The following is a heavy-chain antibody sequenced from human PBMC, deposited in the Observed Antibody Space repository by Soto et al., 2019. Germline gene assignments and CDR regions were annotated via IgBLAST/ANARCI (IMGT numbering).Heavy chain of an antibody. V-gene: IGHV4-61*01. J-gene: IGHJ4*02. Sequence: SETLSLTCTVSGGSVSSGSYYWSWIRQPPGKGLEWIGYIYYSGSTNYNPSLKSRVTISVDTSKNQFSLKLSSVTAADTAVYYCARGQNYLHIDYWGQGTLVTVSS. CDR2: IYYSGST. CDR1: GGSVSSGSYY. CDR3: ARGQNYLHIDY. D-gene: IGHD1-7*01.